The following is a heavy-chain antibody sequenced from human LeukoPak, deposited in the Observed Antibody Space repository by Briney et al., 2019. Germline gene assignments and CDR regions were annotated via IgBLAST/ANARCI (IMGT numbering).Heavy chain of an antibody. V-gene: IGHV4-59*08. Sequence: PSETLSLTCAVYGGSFSGYYWSWIRQPPGKGLEWVGFFFYSGDTNYNPALESRIIISVDRSKNQFSLKLSSVTAADTAVYYCARHVAAVVDSGYYGMDVWGQGTTVTVSS. D-gene: IGHD6-13*01. CDR2: FFYSGDT. CDR1: GGSFSGYY. CDR3: ARHVAAVVDSGYYGMDV. J-gene: IGHJ6*02.